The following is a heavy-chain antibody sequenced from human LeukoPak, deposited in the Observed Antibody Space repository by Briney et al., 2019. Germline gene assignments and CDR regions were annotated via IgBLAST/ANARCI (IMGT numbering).Heavy chain of an antibody. CDR1: GGTFSSYA. Sequence: SVKVSCKASGGTFSSYAISWVRQAPGQGLEWMGGIIPIFGTANYAQKFQGRVTITADESTSTAYMELSSLRSEDTAVYYCASSHGRYFDWLLTYWGQGTLVTVSS. CDR2: IIPIFGTA. CDR3: ASSHGRYFDWLLTY. D-gene: IGHD3-9*01. V-gene: IGHV1-69*13. J-gene: IGHJ4*02.